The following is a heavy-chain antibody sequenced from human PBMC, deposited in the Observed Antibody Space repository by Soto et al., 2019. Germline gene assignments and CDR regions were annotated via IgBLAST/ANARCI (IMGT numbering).Heavy chain of an antibody. V-gene: IGHV6-1*01. J-gene: IGHJ5*02. CDR3: ERAYYYGSGSPPRFDP. D-gene: IGHD3-10*01. Sequence: SQTLSLTRAISGDSVSSNSAAWNWIRQSPSRGLEWLGRTYYRSKWYNDYAVSVKSRITINPDTSKNQFSLQLNSVTPEDTAVYYCERAYYYGSGSPPRFDPWGQGTMVTVS. CDR1: GDSVSSNSAA. CDR2: TYYRSKWYN.